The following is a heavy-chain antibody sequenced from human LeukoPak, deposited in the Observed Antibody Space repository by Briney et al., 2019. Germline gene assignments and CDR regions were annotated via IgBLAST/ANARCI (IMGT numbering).Heavy chain of an antibody. V-gene: IGHV1-2*02. J-gene: IGHJ4*02. CDR2: INPNSGGT. CDR3: ARDVPNDFWSNYYFYYFDY. Sequence: GASVKVSCKASGYTFIGYYMHWVRQAPGQGLEWMGWINPNSGGTNYGQKFQGRVTMTRDTSIGTAYMELSRLRSDDTAVYYCARDVPNDFWSNYYFYYFDYWGQGTLVTVSS. D-gene: IGHD3-3*01. CDR1: GYTFIGYY.